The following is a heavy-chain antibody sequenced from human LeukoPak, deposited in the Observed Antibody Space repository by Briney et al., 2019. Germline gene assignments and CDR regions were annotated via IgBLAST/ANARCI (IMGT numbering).Heavy chain of an antibody. Sequence: GGSLRPSCAASGFTFSSYGMHWVRQAPGKGLEWVSYISSSGSTIYYADSVKGRFTISRDNAKNSLYLQMNSLRAEDTAVYYCARDFSGALWFGEPRGQGTLVTVSS. CDR3: ARDFSGALWFGEP. D-gene: IGHD3-10*01. CDR2: ISSSGSTI. V-gene: IGHV3-48*04. J-gene: IGHJ4*02. CDR1: GFTFSSYG.